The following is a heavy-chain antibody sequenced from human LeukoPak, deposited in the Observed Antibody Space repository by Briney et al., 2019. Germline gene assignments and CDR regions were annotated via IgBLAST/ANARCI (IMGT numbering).Heavy chain of an antibody. D-gene: IGHD3-10*01. CDR3: ARDPPYYYGSGSYGY. V-gene: IGHV1-69*04. J-gene: IGHJ4*02. CDR2: IIPILGIA. Sequence: SVKVSCKASGGTFSSDAISWVRPAPGQGLGWMGRIIPILGIANYAQKFQGRVTITADKTTSTAYMELSSLRSDDTAVYYCARDPPYYYGSGSYGYWGQGTLVTVSS. CDR1: GGTFSSDA.